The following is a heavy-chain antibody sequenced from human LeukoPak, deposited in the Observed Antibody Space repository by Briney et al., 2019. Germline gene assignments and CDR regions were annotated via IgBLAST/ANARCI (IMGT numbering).Heavy chain of an antibody. V-gene: IGHV5-51*01. CDR3: ARLSHYYDSSGYYPDAFDI. CDR2: IYPGDSNT. J-gene: IGHJ3*02. Sequence: KYGESLKIYCQGSGYLFTSYWIGWVRPVPGKGLEWMGIIYPGDSNTRYSPSFQGQVTISADKSISTAYLQWSSLKASDTAMYYCARLSHYYDSSGYYPDAFDIWGQGTMVTVSS. D-gene: IGHD3-22*01. CDR1: GYLFTSYW.